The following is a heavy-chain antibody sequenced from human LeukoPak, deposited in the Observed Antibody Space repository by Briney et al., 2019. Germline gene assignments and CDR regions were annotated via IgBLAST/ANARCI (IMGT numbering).Heavy chain of an antibody. CDR2: IHYSGST. Sequence: PSETLSLTCTVSGGSIRSYYWSWIRQPPGKGLEWIGDIHYSGSTNYNPSLKSRVTISVDTSKNQFSLKLSSVTAADTAVYYCARVQYSSSWSYYYYYMDVWGKGTTVTVSS. D-gene: IGHD6-13*01. CDR1: GGSIRSYY. J-gene: IGHJ6*03. CDR3: ARVQYSSSWSYYYYYMDV. V-gene: IGHV4-59*01.